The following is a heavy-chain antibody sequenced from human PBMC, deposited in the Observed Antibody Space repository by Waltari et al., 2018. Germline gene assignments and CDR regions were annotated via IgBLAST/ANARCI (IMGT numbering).Heavy chain of an antibody. D-gene: IGHD3-9*01. CDR1: GYSISSGYY. CDR3: AREVDDILTGYSLGFDY. Sequence: QVQLQESGPGLVKPSETLSLTCAVSGYSISSGYYWGWIRQPPGKGLEWIGSIYHSGSTYYNPSLKSRVTISRENAKNSLYLQMNSLRAEDTAVYYCAREVDDILTGYSLGFDYWGQGTLVTVSS. J-gene: IGHJ4*02. CDR2: IYHSGST. V-gene: IGHV4-38-2*02.